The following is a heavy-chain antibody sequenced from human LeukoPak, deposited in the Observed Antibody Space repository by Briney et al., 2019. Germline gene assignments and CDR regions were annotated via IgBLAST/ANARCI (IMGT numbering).Heavy chain of an antibody. D-gene: IGHD3-16*02. V-gene: IGHV4-39*01. CDR3: ERHAYDYVWGSYRFVDY. CDR2: IYYSGST. CDR1: GGSISSSSYS. J-gene: IGHJ4*02. Sequence: SETLSLTCTVSGGSISSSSYSWGWIRQPPGKGLEWIGSIYYSGSTYYNPSLKSRVTISVDTSKNQFSLKLSSVTAADTAVYYCERHAYDYVWGSYRFVDYWGQGTLVTVSS.